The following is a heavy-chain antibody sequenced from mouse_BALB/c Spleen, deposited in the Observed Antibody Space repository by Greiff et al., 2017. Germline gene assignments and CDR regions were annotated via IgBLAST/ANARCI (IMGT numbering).Heavy chain of an antibody. CDR3: ARAGYYGNYAMDY. Sequence: QVQLQQPGAELVKPGASVKLSCKASGYTFTSYWMHWVKQRPGQGLEWIGEINPSNGLTNYNEKFKSKATLTVDKSSSTAYMQLSSLTSEDSAVYYCARAGYYGNYAMDYWGQGTSVTVSS. CDR2: INPSNGLT. J-gene: IGHJ4*01. D-gene: IGHD2-1*01. V-gene: IGHV1S81*02. CDR1: GYTFTSYW.